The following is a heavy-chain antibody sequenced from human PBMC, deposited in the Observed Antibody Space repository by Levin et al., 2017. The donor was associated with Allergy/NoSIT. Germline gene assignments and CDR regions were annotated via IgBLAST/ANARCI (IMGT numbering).Heavy chain of an antibody. V-gene: IGHV3-30*18. J-gene: IGHJ4*02. Sequence: SGGSLRLSCAASGFIISACGMHWVRQAPGKGLEWVALTSHEGNKIFHSDSVKGRFTVSRDNSKNTVYLDMSSLTYEDTAVYDCAKDHGGSGRAFGSWGRGTLVTVAS. CDR3: AKDHGGSGRAFGS. CDR1: GFIISACG. CDR2: TSHEGNKI. D-gene: IGHD3-10*01.